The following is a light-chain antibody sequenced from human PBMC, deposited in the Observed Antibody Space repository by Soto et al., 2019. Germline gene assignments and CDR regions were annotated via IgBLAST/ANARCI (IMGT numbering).Light chain of an antibody. CDR1: QSVSVNS. CDR2: AAS. Sequence: EVVLTQSPATLSLWPGERATLYCRASQSVSVNSLAWYQQKGGQAPRLLIYAASTRATGIPARFSGSGSGTEFTLTISSLQSEDFAVYYCQQYASSPLTFGQGTRLEIK. J-gene: IGKJ5*01. V-gene: IGKV3-20*01. CDR3: QQYASSPLT.